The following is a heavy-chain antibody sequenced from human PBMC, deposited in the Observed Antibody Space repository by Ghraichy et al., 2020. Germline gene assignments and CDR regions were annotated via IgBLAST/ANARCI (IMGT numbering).Heavy chain of an antibody. J-gene: IGHJ4*01. CDR3: AHSTGSGWYEHFDY. CDR2: IYWNDDK. D-gene: IGHD6-19*01. Sequence: SGPTLVKPTQTLTLTCTFSGFSLSTSGVGVGWIRQPPGKALEWLALIYWNDDKRYSPSLKSRLTITKDTSKNQVVLTMTNMDPVDTATYYCAHSTGSGWYEHFDYWGQEPWSPSPQ. CDR1: GFSLSTSGVG. V-gene: IGHV2-5*01.